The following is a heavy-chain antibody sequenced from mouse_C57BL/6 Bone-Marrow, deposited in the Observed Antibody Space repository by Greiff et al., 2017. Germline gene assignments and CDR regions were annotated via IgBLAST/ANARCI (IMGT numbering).Heavy chain of an antibody. J-gene: IGHJ1*03. CDR2: IYPGDGDT. Sequence: QVQLQQSGAELVKPGASVKISCKASGYAFSSYWMNWVKQRPGKGLEWIGQIYPGDGDTNYNGKLKGKATLTADKSSSTAYMQLSLLTSEDSAVYFCAREIYYYGSRYFDVWGTGTTVTVSS. CDR3: AREIYYYGSRYFDV. V-gene: IGHV1-80*01. CDR1: GYAFSSYW. D-gene: IGHD1-1*01.